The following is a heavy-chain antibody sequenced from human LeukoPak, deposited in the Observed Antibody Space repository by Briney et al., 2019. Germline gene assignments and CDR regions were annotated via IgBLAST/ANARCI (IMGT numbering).Heavy chain of an antibody. D-gene: IGHD3-10*01. V-gene: IGHV4-39*01. J-gene: IGHJ4*02. Sequence: SETLSLTCTVSGGSISSSSYYWGWIRQPPGKGLEWIGSIYYSGRTYYNPSLKSRVTISVDTSKNQFSLKLGSVTAADTAVYYCATGQYYSGSSYNTFDYWGQGTLVTVSS. CDR1: GGSISSSSYY. CDR2: IYYSGRT. CDR3: ATGQYYSGSSYNTFDY.